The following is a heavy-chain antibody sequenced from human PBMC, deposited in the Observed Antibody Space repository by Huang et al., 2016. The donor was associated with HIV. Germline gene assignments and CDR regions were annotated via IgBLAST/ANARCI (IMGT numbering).Heavy chain of an antibody. CDR3: ASGQRMRESDIVATIPVS. CDR1: GYNFTSRG. J-gene: IGHJ5*02. Sequence: QVHLVQSGPEVKKPGASVKVSCKASGYNFTSRGLHWVRQAPGQRLEWKGYINPGKGNTKYSPKFQDRVTLTRDRSANTAYMQLSRLTSEDTAVYYCASGQRMRESDIVATIPVSWGQGALVTVSS. D-gene: IGHD5-12*01. V-gene: IGHV1-3*01. CDR2: INPGKGNT.